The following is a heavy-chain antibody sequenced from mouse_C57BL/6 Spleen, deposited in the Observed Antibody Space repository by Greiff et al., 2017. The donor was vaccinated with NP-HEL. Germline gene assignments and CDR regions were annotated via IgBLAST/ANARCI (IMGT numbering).Heavy chain of an antibody. Sequence: VQGVESGPGLVQPSQSLSITCTVSGFSLTSYGVHWVRQSPGKGLEWLGVIWSGGSTDYNAAFISRLSISKDNSKSQVFFKMNSLQADDTAIYYCARMGTTVVEGYWYFDVWGTGTTVTVSS. CDR2: IWSGGST. CDR1: GFSLTSYG. D-gene: IGHD1-1*01. V-gene: IGHV2-2*01. CDR3: ARMGTTVVEGYWYFDV. J-gene: IGHJ1*03.